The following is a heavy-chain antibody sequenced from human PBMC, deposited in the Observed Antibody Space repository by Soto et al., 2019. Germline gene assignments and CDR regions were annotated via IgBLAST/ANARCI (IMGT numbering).Heavy chain of an antibody. J-gene: IGHJ6*02. Sequence: ASVKVSCKASGGTFSSYAISWVRQAPGQGLEWMGGIIPIFGSANYAQKFQGRVTITADESTSTAYMELSSLRSEDTAVYYCARSFGSGSYHNYYYYYGRDVWGHGTMAPAP. CDR3: ARSFGSGSYHNYYYYYGRDV. CDR2: IIPIFGSA. CDR1: GGTFSSYA. D-gene: IGHD3-10*01. V-gene: IGHV1-69*13.